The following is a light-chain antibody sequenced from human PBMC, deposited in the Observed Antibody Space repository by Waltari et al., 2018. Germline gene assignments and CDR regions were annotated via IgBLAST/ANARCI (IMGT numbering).Light chain of an antibody. V-gene: IGKV3-20*01. J-gene: IGKJ4*01. CDR2: GAS. CDR1: QTITGSW. CDR3: QQYDVSVVT. Sequence: EIVLTQSPGTLSVSPGERVTVSCRASQTITGSWLTWYHQKPGQAPRLLIYGASNRAPGIPDRFSGSGSGTYFTLTISGLEPEDSAVYYCQQYDVSVVTFGGGTKVEIK.